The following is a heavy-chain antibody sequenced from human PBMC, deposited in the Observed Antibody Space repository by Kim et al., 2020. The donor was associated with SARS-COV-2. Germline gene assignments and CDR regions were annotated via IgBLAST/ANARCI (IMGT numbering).Heavy chain of an antibody. CDR1: GASVTNMY. D-gene: IGHD5-18*01. CDR3: ARSGYTYGAAGE. J-gene: IGHJ4*02. CDR2: ISDTGSS. V-gene: IGHV4-4*09. Sequence: SETLSLTCTVSGASVTNMYWSWIRQSPGERLEWIGYISDTGSSNYNPSLTGRVTMSIDRSNNHFSLRLTSVTAADSGVYYCARSGYTYGAAGEWGPGTLVTVSS.